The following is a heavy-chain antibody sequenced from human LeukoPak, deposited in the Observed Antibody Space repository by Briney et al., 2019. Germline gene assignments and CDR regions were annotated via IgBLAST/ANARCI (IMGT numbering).Heavy chain of an antibody. V-gene: IGHV4-39*01. CDR2: IYYSGST. J-gene: IGHJ4*02. Sequence: PSETLSLTCTVSGGSISSSSYYWGWLRQPQGKGLEWFARIYYSGSTYYNPSLKSLVTISVDTSNNQFSLKLSSVTAADTAVYHCARLSLKVPATLLDYWGQGTLVTVSS. CDR1: GGSISSSSYY. CDR3: ARLSLKVPATLLDY. D-gene: IGHD2-15*01.